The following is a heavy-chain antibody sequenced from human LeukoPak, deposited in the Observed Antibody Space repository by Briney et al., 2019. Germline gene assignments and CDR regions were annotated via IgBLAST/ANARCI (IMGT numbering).Heavy chain of an antibody. J-gene: IGHJ4*02. Sequence: ASVTVSCKASGYTFTGYYMHWVRQAPGQPLEWMGRINPNSGDTNYVQKFQGRVTMTRDTSISTAYMELSRLRSDDTAVYYCARVSPTVNLNYWGQGTLVTVSS. CDR1: GYTFTGYY. V-gene: IGHV1-2*06. D-gene: IGHD4-17*01. CDR3: ARVSPTVNLNY. CDR2: INPNSGDT.